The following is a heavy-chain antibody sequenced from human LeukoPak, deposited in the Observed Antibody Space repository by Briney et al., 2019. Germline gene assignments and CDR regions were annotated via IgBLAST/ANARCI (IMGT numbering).Heavy chain of an antibody. V-gene: IGHV3-74*01. J-gene: IGHJ5*02. CDR1: GFTFRSNW. Sequence: GGSLRLSCAASGFTFRSNWMHWVRQAPGKGLVWVARINPEGSRTSYADSVKGRFTTSRDNAKNTLYLQMNSLRAEDTAAYYCARAGGYCSSTSCYNWVDPWGQGTLVTVSS. CDR3: ARAGGYCSSTSCYNWVDP. D-gene: IGHD2-2*01. CDR2: INPEGSRT.